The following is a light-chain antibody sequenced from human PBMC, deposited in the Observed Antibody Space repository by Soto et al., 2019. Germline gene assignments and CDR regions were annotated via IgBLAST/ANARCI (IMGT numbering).Light chain of an antibody. CDR1: QSVSNSY. V-gene: IGKV3-20*01. CDR2: GAS. CDR3: QQYGGSPWT. J-gene: IGKJ1*01. Sequence: IVLTQAPGTLSLSPGERATLSCRASQSVSNSYLAWYQQKPGQAPRLLIYGASSRATGIPDRFSGSGSGTDFALTISRLEPEDFAVYHCQQYGGSPWTFGQGTKVDIK.